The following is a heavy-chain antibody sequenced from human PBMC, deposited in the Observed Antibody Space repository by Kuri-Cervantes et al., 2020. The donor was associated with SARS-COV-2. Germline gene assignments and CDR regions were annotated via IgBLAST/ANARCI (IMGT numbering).Heavy chain of an antibody. CDR3: ARDRSGYYDFWSGCMDV. D-gene: IGHD3-3*01. CDR2: INSDGSST. V-gene: IGHV3-74*01. CDR1: GFTFSSYW. J-gene: IGHJ6*04. Sequence: GESLKISCAASGFTFSSYWMHWVRQAPGKGLVWVSRINSDGSSTSYADYVKGRLTISRDNAKNTLYLQMNSLRAEDTAVYYCARDRSGYYDFWSGCMDVWGKGTTVTVSS.